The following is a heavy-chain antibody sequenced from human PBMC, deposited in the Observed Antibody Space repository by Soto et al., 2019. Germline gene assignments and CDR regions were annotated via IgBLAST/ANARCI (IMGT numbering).Heavy chain of an antibody. Sequence: QVQLVQSGAEVKKPGASVKVSCKASGYTFTSYGISWVRQAPGQGPEWMGWISAYNGNTNYAQKLQGRVTMTTDTSTSTAYMELRSLRSDDTAVYYCARDHPPVALWFGELYASYYYYGMDVWGQGTTVTVSS. J-gene: IGHJ6*02. V-gene: IGHV1-18*01. D-gene: IGHD3-10*01. CDR2: ISAYNGNT. CDR3: ARDHPPVALWFGELYASYYYYGMDV. CDR1: GYTFTSYG.